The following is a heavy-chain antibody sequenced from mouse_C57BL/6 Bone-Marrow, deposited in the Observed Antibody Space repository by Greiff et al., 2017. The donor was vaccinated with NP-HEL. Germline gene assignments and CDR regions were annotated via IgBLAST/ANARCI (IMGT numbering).Heavy chain of an antibody. V-gene: IGHV1-11*01. CDR2: IYPVSGAT. CDR1: GYTFTDHI. D-gene: IGHD2-10*02. J-gene: IGHJ4*01. CDR3: GRTGYDSYAMDY. Sequence: QVQLQQSGAELASPGASVTLSCKASGYTFTDHIMNWVKKRPGQGLEWIGRIYPVSGATNYTQQFMGKATFSVDRSSRTVYMVLNRLTSEEPAVSDCGRTGYDSYAMDYWGQGTSVTVSS.